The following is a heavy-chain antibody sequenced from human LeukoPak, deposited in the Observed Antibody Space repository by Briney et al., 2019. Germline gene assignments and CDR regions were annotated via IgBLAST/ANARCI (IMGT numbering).Heavy chain of an antibody. J-gene: IGHJ4*02. V-gene: IGHV4-59*08. D-gene: IGHD6-19*01. Sequence: PSETLSLTCTVSGGSIGSNYWTWIRQPPGKGLEYIGYIYYTGGTNYNPSLKSRVTISVDTSKNQFSLKLSSVTAADTAVYFCAKYGNSGWVIDCWGQGTLVTVSS. CDR3: AKYGNSGWVIDC. CDR1: GGSIGSNY. CDR2: IYYTGGT.